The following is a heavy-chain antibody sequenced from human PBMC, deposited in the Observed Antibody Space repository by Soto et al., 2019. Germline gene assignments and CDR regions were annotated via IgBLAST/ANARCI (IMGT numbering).Heavy chain of an antibody. J-gene: IGHJ4*02. Sequence: QVQLVQSGAEVKKPGASVKVSCKASGYTFTRYDIDWVRQATGQGLELMGWMNPNSGNTVYAQKFKGRVPMTRNTSISTAYMELSSLRSEDTAVYYCAKDKVVGATGNWGQGTLVTVSS. CDR3: AKDKVVGATGN. D-gene: IGHD1-1*01. CDR1: GYTFTRYD. CDR2: MNPNSGNT. V-gene: IGHV1-8*01.